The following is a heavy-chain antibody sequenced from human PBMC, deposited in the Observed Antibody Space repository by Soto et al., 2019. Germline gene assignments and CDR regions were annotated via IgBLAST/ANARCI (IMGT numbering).Heavy chain of an antibody. CDR3: ARELASSSWYSGWFDP. Sequence: QPPGKGLEWIGEINHSGSTNYNPSLKSRVTISVDTSKNQFSLKLSSVTAADTAVYYCARELASSSWYSGWFDPWGQGTLVTVSS. D-gene: IGHD6-13*01. V-gene: IGHV4-34*01. J-gene: IGHJ5*02. CDR2: INHSGST.